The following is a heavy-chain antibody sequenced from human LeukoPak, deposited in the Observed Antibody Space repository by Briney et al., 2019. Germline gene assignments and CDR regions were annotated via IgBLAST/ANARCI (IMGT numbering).Heavy chain of an antibody. CDR1: GGSFSGYY. CDR3: ARGRTILGY. Sequence: SETLSLTCAVYGGSFSGYYWIWIRQPPGKGLEWIGEINHSGSTNYNPSLKSRVTISVDTSKNQFSLKLSSVTAADTAVYYCARGRTILGYWGQGTLVTVSS. V-gene: IGHV4-34*01. J-gene: IGHJ4*02. CDR2: INHSGST.